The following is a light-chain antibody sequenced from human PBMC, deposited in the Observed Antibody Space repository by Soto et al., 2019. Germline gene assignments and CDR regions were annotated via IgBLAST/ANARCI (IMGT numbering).Light chain of an antibody. J-gene: IGKJ1*01. CDR3: QQYINLWT. CDR2: GAS. CDR1: QSVSSN. V-gene: IGKV3-15*01. Sequence: EIVMTQSPATLSVSPGARATLSCRASQSVSSNLAWYQQKPGQSPRLLIYGASTRATGVPARFSGSGSGTEFTRTISSLQSEDFAVYYCQQYINLWTVGQGTKVEIK.